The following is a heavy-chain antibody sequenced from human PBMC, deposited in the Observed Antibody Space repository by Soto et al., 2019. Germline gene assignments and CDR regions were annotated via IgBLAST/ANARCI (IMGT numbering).Heavy chain of an antibody. Sequence: QVQLVESGGGVVQPGRSLRLSCAASGFTFSSYGMHWVRQAPGKGLEWVAVISYDGSNKYYADSVKGRFTISRDNSKNTLYLQMNSLRAEDTAVYYCAKDLFMGRATKGADAFDIWGQGTMVTVSS. CDR3: AKDLFMGRATKGADAFDI. CDR1: GFTFSSYG. V-gene: IGHV3-30*18. CDR2: ISYDGSNK. J-gene: IGHJ3*02. D-gene: IGHD1-26*01.